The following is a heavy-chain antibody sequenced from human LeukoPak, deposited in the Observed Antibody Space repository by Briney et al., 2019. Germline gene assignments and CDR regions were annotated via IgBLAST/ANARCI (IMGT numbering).Heavy chain of an antibody. CDR3: AREMAVVVPAAIEVYYYGMDV. V-gene: IGHV3-21*01. Sequence: GGSLRLSCAASGFTFSSYSMNWVRQAPGKGLEWVSSISSSSSYIYYADSVKGRFTISRDNAKNSLYLQMNSLRAEDTAVYYCAREMAVVVPAAIEVYYYGMDVWGQGTTVTVSS. CDR2: ISSSSSYI. J-gene: IGHJ6*02. CDR1: GFTFSSYS. D-gene: IGHD2-2*01.